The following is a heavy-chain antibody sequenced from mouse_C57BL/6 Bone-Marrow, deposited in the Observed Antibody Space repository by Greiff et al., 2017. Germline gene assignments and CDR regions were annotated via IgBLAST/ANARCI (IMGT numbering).Heavy chain of an antibody. D-gene: IGHD2-10*01. Sequence: DVKLVESGGGLVQPGGSLKLSCAASGFTISDYGMAWVRQAPRKGPEWVAFISNLAYSIYYAATVTGRFHISRENAKNTLYLEMSSLRSEDTAMYYCARNPPYYFFMDYWGQGTSVTVSS. CDR2: ISNLAYSI. J-gene: IGHJ4*01. CDR1: GFTISDYG. CDR3: ARNPPYYFFMDY. V-gene: IGHV5-15*01.